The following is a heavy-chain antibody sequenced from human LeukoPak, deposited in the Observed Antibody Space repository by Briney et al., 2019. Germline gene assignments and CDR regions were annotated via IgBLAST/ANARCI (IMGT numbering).Heavy chain of an antibody. CDR1: GGSFSGYY. Sequence: PSETLSLTCAVYGGSFSGYYCSWIRQPPGKGLEWIGEINHSGSTNYNPSLKSRVTIPVDTSKNQFSLKLSSVTAADTAVYYCASRVSRQQLVLRAFDIWGQGTMVTVSS. V-gene: IGHV4-34*01. D-gene: IGHD6-13*01. CDR2: INHSGST. J-gene: IGHJ3*02. CDR3: ASRVSRQQLVLRAFDI.